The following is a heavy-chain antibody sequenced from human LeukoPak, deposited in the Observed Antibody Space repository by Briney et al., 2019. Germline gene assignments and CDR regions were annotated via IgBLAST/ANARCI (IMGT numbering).Heavy chain of an antibody. Sequence: PGGALRLSCTASGFTFSSYSRNWVRQAPGKGLEWVANIKQDGSEKYYVDSVKGRFTISRDNAKNSLYLQMNSRRAGDTAVYYCAREPGYSYGYADYWGQGTLVTVSS. V-gene: IGHV3-7*01. J-gene: IGHJ4*02. D-gene: IGHD5-18*01. CDR3: AREPGYSYGYADY. CDR2: IKQDGSEK. CDR1: GFTFSSYS.